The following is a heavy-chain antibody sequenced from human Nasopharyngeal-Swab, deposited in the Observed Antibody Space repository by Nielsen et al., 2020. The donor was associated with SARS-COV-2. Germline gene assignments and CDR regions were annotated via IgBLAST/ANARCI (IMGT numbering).Heavy chain of an antibody. CDR3: ARGYYDFWSGYEKYYFDY. D-gene: IGHD3-3*01. CDR1: GFTFSSYS. CDR2: ISSSSYI. Sequence: GESLKISCAASGFTFSSYSMNWVRQAPGKGLEWVSSISSSSYIYYADSVKGRFTISRDNAKNSLYLQMNSLRAEDTAVYYCARGYYDFWSGYEKYYFDYWGQGTLVTVSS. J-gene: IGHJ4*02. V-gene: IGHV3-21*01.